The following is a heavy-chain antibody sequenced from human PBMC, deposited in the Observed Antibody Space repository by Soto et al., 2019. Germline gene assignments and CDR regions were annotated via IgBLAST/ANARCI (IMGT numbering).Heavy chain of an antibody. CDR2: IWYDGSNK. Sequence: GSLRLSCAASGXTVSSYGMHWVRQAPGKGLDLVAFIWYDGSNKYYADSVKGLFTISIDNSKNTLYLQMNSLRAEDTAVYYCERGSVTYDCSSASCYTDYWGQGTVGTVS. CDR3: ERGSVTYDCSSASCYTDY. V-gene: IGHV3-33*01. CDR1: GXTVSSYG. J-gene: IGHJ4*02. D-gene: IGHD2-2*02.